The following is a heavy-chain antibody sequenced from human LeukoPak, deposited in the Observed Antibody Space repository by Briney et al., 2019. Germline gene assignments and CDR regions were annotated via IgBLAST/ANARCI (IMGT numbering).Heavy chain of an antibody. Sequence: ASVKVSCKASGYTLISYAMNWVRQAPGQGLEWMGWINTDTGNPTYAQGFAGRFVFSLDTSVSTAYLQISSLKAEDTAVYYCARDGGGYNFDYWGQGTLVTVSS. CDR1: GYTLISYA. V-gene: IGHV7-4-1*02. CDR3: ARDGGGYNFDY. J-gene: IGHJ4*02. CDR2: INTDTGNP. D-gene: IGHD5-24*01.